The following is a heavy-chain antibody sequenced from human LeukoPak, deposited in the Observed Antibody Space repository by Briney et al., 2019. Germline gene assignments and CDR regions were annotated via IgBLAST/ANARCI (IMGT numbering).Heavy chain of an antibody. CDR3: AKEGDSSSSGAFDI. CDR1: GFTFSSYG. J-gene: IGHJ3*02. D-gene: IGHD6-13*01. V-gene: IGHV3-30*18. CDR2: IWYGGSNK. Sequence: GRSLRLSCAASGFTFSSYGMHWVRQAPGKGLEWVAVIWYGGSNKYYADSVKGRFTISRDNSKNTLYLQMNSLRAEDTAVYYCAKEGDSSSSGAFDIWGQGTMVTVSS.